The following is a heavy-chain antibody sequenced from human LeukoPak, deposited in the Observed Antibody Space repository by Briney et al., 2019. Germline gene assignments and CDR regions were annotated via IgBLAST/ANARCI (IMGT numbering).Heavy chain of an antibody. V-gene: IGHV1-18*01. J-gene: IGHJ4*02. D-gene: IGHD3-10*01. CDR1: GYTFTSYG. CDR2: ISAYNGNT. CDR3: ARDDGLWFGEGYFDY. Sequence: GASVKVSCKASGYTFTSYGISWVRQAPGQGLEWMGWISAYNGNTNYAQKLQGRVTMTTDTSTSTAYMELRSLRSDDTAVYYCARDDGLWFGEGYFDYWGQGTLVTVSS.